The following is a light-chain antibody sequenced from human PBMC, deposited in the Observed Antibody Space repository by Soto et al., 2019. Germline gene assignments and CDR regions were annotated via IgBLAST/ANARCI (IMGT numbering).Light chain of an antibody. Sequence: QSVLTQPASVSGSPGQSITISCTGTNSDIGVSKYVSWYQQYPGKAPKLMIYEVNKRPSGVPDRFSGSKSGNTASLTVSGLQAEDEADYYCSSYAGSSNVFGTGTKLTVL. J-gene: IGLJ1*01. V-gene: IGLV2-8*01. CDR2: EVN. CDR3: SSYAGSSNV. CDR1: NSDIGVSKY.